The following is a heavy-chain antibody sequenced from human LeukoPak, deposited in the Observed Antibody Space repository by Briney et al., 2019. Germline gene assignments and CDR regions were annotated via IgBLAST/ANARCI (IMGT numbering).Heavy chain of an antibody. CDR2: ISYDGSNK. D-gene: IGHD1-26*01. J-gene: IGHJ4*02. CDR3: AKEVQWELQFDY. V-gene: IGHV3-30*18. CDR1: GFTFSSYG. Sequence: GGSLRLSCAASGFTFSSYGMHWVRQAPGKGLEWVAVISYDGSNKYYADSVKGRFTISRDNSKNTLYLQMNSLRAEDTAVYYCAKEVQWELQFDYWGQGTLVTVSS.